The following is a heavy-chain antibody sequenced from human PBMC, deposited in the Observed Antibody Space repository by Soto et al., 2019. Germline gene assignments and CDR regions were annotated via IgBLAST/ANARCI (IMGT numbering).Heavy chain of an antibody. CDR3: VIQRRGVVY. CDR2: INPNNGGT. Sequence: QVHLVQSGAEVKKPGASVRVSCKASGYSFTGNSMHWVRQAPGQGLEWMGWINPNNGGTNYAQRCRGWVTITRDTSVSTAYMDLNRLKSDDTAVYYCVIQRRGVVYWGKGNLVTVSS. V-gene: IGHV1-2*04. D-gene: IGHD3-10*01. J-gene: IGHJ4*02. CDR1: GYSFTGNS.